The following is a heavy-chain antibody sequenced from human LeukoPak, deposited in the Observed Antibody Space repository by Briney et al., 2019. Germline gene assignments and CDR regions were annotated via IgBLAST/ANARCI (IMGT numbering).Heavy chain of an antibody. J-gene: IGHJ6*03. CDR1: GGSFSGYY. D-gene: IGHD4-11*01. CDR2: INHSGST. V-gene: IGHV4-34*01. CDR3: ARGTTVTNHYYYYYMDA. Sequence: SETLSLTCAVYGGSFSGYYWSWIRQPPGKGLEWIGEINHSGSTNYNPSLKSRVTISVDTSKNQFSLKLSSVTAADTAVYYCARGTTVTNHYYYYYMDAWGKGTTVTVSS.